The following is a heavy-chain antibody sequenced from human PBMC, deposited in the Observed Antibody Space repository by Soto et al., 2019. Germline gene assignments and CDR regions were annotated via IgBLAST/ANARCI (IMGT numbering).Heavy chain of an antibody. CDR3: AKDHYCSCGSCHGTFDY. CDR1: GFTFNSYV. D-gene: IGHD2-15*01. V-gene: IGHV3-23*01. Sequence: GGSLRLSCAASGFTFNSYVMSWVRQAPGKGLEWVSGISGSGGRTYYADSVKGRFTISRDNSKNTLYLEMNSLRAEDTAVYYCAKDHYCSCGSCHGTFDYWGQGTLVTVSS. CDR2: ISGSGGRT. J-gene: IGHJ4*02.